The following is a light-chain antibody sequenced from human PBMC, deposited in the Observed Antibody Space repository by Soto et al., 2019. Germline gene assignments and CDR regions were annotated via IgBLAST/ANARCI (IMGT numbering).Light chain of an antibody. J-gene: IGKJ5*01. CDR2: AAS. Sequence: DIQMPQSPSSLSASVADRVTITCRASQDIGTDLGWYQQKPGKAPKLLIYAASTLQSGVPSRFSGSGSGTDFTLTISSLQPEDFATYYCQQLNSYPITFGQGTRLEIK. CDR1: QDIGTD. V-gene: IGKV1-17*01. CDR3: QQLNSYPIT.